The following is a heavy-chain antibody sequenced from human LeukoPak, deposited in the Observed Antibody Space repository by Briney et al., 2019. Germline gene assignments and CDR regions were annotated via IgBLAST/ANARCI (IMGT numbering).Heavy chain of an antibody. CDR2: INHSGST. V-gene: IGHV4-34*01. D-gene: IGHD6-19*01. J-gene: IGHJ6*02. CDR3: ARGEIAVAGPSGYYYYGMDV. Sequence: PSETLSLTCAVYGGSFSGYYWSWIRQPPGKGLEWIGEINHSGSTNYNPSLKSRVTISVDTSKNQFSLKLSSVTAADTAVYYCARGEIAVAGPSGYYYYGMDVWGQGTTVTVSS. CDR1: GGSFSGYY.